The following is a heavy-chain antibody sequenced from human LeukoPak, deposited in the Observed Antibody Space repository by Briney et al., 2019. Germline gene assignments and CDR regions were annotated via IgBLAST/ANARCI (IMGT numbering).Heavy chain of an antibody. CDR1: GYTFTDYY. V-gene: IGHV1-2*02. D-gene: IGHD2-2*01. CDR3: ARANFLYCSSSTCLFDY. CDR2: INPNDGDT. J-gene: IGHJ4*02. Sequence: ASVKVSCKASGYTFTDYYMHWVRQAPGQGFEWMGGINPNDGDTNYAQKFQGRVTMTRDTSISTAHMEVRRLRSDDTAVYYCARANFLYCSSSTCLFDYWGQGTLVTVSS.